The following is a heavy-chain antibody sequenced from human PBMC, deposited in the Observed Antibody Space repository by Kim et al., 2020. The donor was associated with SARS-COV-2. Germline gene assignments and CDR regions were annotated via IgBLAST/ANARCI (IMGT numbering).Heavy chain of an antibody. J-gene: IGHJ4*02. V-gene: IGHV1-24*01. D-gene: IGHD6-6*01. CDR3: ATTSIASERVTDY. CDR1: GYTLTELS. Sequence: ASVKVSCKVSGYTLTELSMHWVRQAPGKGLEWMGGFDPEDGDTIYAQKFQGRVTMTEDTSTDTAYMELSRLRSEDTAVYYCATTSIASERVTDYWGQGTLVTVSS. CDR2: FDPEDGDT.